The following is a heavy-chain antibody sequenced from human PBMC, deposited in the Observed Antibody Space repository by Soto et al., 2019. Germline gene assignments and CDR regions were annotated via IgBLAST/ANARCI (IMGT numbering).Heavy chain of an antibody. J-gene: IGHJ6*03. Sequence: ESGGGLVKPGGSLRLSCAASGFTFSSYSMNWVRQAPGKGLEWVSSISSSSSYIYYADSVKGRFTISRDNAKNSLYLQMNSLRAEDTAVYYCARDVLEGLFAPPRNYYYYMDVWGKGTTVTVSS. CDR2: ISSSSSYI. CDR1: GFTFSSYS. D-gene: IGHD2-21*01. CDR3: ARDVLEGLFAPPRNYYYYMDV. V-gene: IGHV3-21*01.